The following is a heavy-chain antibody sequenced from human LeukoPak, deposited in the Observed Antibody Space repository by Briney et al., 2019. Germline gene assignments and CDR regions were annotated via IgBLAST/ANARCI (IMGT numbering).Heavy chain of an antibody. CDR2: ISAYNGNT. J-gene: IGHJ4*02. CDR1: GYTFTRYG. V-gene: IGHV1-18*01. Sequence: EASVKVSCKASGYTFTRYGITWVRQAPGQGLEWMGWISAYNGNTNYAQKFQGRLTVTTDTSTNTAYMELRSLRPDVTAVYYCARDFFHGHCSGLTCFLLDSWGQGSLVTVSS. CDR3: ARDFFHGHCSGLTCFLLDS. D-gene: IGHD2-15*01.